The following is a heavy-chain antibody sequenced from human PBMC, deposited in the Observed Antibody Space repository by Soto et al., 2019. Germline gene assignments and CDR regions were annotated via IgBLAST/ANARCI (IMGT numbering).Heavy chain of an antibody. D-gene: IGHD2-15*01. J-gene: IGHJ2*01. CDR2: ISPKFGRT. CDR1: DYIFLAYG. Sequence: QVQLVQSGPEVKKAGASVKVSCTAPTDYIFLAYGFDWVRQAPGQGLEWMGWISPKFGRTNYARTLQDRFTMTTDASINSVSMELRDLRSDDTAVYYCARDDCNGGSCDGGHYLDLWGRGTPISVSS. CDR3: ARDDCNGGSCDGGHYLDL. V-gene: IGHV1-18*01.